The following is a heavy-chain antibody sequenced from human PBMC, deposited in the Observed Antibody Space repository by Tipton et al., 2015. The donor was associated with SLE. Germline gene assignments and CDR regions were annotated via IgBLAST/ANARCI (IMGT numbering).Heavy chain of an antibody. CDR1: GFTFSNAW. CDR3: TRDLYIYGSSSFDS. D-gene: IGHD5-18*01. J-gene: IGHJ4*02. Sequence: SLRLSCAVSGFTFSNAWMSWVRQAPGKGLEWVGRIKSKYDDGTTDYAAPVKGRFTISRDDSKNTLYLQMSSLKTEDTAVYYCTRDLYIYGSSSFDSWGQGTLVTVSS. CDR2: IKSKYDDGTT. V-gene: IGHV3-15*01.